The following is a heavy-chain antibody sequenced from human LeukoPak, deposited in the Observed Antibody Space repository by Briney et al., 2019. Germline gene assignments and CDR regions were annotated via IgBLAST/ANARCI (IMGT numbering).Heavy chain of an antibody. D-gene: IGHD3-22*01. CDR2: ISWNSGSI. CDR3: AKGNYYDSSGYVYYFDY. Sequence: PGGSLRLSCAASGFTFDDYAMHWVRQAPGKGLEWVSVISWNSGSIGYADSVKGRFTISRDNAKNSLYLQMNSLRAEDTALYYCAKGNYYDSSGYVYYFDYWGQGTLVTVSS. CDR1: GFTFDDYA. V-gene: IGHV3-9*01. J-gene: IGHJ4*02.